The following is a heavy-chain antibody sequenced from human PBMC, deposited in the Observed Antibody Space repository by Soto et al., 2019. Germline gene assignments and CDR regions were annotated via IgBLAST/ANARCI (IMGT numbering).Heavy chain of an antibody. CDR3: VRASMPKAHFDS. D-gene: IGHD2-2*01. CDR2: IHTSGST. J-gene: IGHJ4*02. V-gene: IGHV4-4*07. CDR1: GGSIRGYY. Sequence: SETLSLTCTVSGGSIRGYYWSWIRQSAGMGLEWIGRIHTSGSTNYNPSLKSRVTFSVDMSKNQISLKLTSVTAADTALYYCVRASMPKAHFDSWGQGTLVTVSS.